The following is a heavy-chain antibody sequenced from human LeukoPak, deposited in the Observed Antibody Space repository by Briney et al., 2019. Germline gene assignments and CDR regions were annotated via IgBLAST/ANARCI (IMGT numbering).Heavy chain of an antibody. CDR1: GDTFNSVA. CDR2: IIPIFGTA. J-gene: IGHJ6*04. Sequence: SVKVSCKASGDTFNSVALSWVRLAPGQGPEWMGGIIPIFGTANYAQRFLGRVTITSDESTSTAYMEINSLTSEDTAVYYCARLSDPSKSPGPLDIWGKGTTVTVSS. V-gene: IGHV1-69*01. D-gene: IGHD4-11*01. CDR3: ARLSDPSKSPGPLDI.